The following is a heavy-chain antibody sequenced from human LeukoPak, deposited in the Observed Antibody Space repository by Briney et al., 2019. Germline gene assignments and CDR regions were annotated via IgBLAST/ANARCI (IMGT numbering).Heavy chain of an antibody. V-gene: IGHV3-21*01. CDR2: ISSSSSYI. CDR1: GFTFSSYS. J-gene: IGHJ4*02. Sequence: PGGSLRLSCAASGFTFSSYSMNWVRQAPGKGLEWVSSISSSSSYIYYADSVKGRFTISRDNAKNSLYLQMNSLRAEDTAVYYCARVSGITFGGVIGPFDYWGQGTLVTVSS. CDR3: ARVSGITFGGVIGPFDY. D-gene: IGHD3-16*02.